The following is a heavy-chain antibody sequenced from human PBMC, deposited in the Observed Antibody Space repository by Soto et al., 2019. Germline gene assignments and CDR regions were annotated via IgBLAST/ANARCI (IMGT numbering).Heavy chain of an antibody. Sequence: PSETLSLTFTVSGVSINIGDYYCGWIRQPAVKGLEWIGYIYYSGSTYYNPSLKSRVTISVDTSKNQFSLKLSSVTAADTAVYYCARGGIDSSGYYFSPDAFDIWGQGTMVT. CDR1: GVSINIGDYY. CDR3: ARGGIDSSGYYFSPDAFDI. V-gene: IGHV4-30-4*01. J-gene: IGHJ3*02. CDR2: IYYSGST. D-gene: IGHD3-22*01.